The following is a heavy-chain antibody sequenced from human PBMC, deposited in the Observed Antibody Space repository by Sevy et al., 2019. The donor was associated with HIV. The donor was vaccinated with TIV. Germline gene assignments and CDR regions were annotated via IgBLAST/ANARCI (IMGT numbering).Heavy chain of an antibody. CDR1: GFTFSSYC. Sequence: GGSLRLSCAASGFTFSSYCMSWVRQAPGKGLEWVANIKQDGSEKYYVDSVKGRFTISRDNAKNSLYLQMNSLRAEDTAVYYCARVGYCSGGSCYPKGYFDYWGQGTLVTVSS. J-gene: IGHJ4*02. V-gene: IGHV3-7*03. D-gene: IGHD2-15*01. CDR3: ARVGYCSGGSCYPKGYFDY. CDR2: IKQDGSEK.